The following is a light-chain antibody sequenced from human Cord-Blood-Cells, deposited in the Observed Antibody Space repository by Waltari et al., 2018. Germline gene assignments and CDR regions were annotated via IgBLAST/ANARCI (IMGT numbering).Light chain of an antibody. CDR2: AAS. CDR3: QQSYSTPPT. J-gene: IGKJ1*01. Sequence: DIQMTQPPSSLSASVGDRVTITCLASQSISSYLNWYQQKPGKAPQLLIYAASSLQSGVPSRFSGSGSGTDFTLTISSLQPEEFATYYCQQSYSTPPTFGQGTKAEIK. CDR1: QSISSY. V-gene: IGKV1-39*01.